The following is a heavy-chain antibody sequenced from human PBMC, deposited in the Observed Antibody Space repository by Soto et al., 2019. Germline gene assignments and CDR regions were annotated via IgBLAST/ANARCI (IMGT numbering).Heavy chain of an antibody. D-gene: IGHD2-21*01. CDR1: GFTFSNYV. J-gene: IGHJ4*02. V-gene: IGHV3-23*01. Sequence: EVQLLESGGDLVQPGGSLRLSCAASGFTFSNYVMSWVRQAPGKGLEWVSSISDSGINTWYADSVKGRFAISRDNSKNTLFLQMNGLRGEDTAMYYCAKIVVPGKNYFDSWGQGALVTVSS. CDR3: AKIVVPGKNYFDS. CDR2: ISDSGINT.